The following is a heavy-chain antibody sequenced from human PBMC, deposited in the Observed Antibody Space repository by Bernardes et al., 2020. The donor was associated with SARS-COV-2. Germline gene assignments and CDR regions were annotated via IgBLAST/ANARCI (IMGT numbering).Heavy chain of an antibody. J-gene: IGHJ3*02. CDR1: GASIGRGYY. D-gene: IGHD2-21*01. CDR3: ARYWGPTVVRAVEI. CDR2: VYYTGTT. Sequence: SETLSLTCTVSGASIGRGYYRSWLRQPPGKGLEWPAYVYYTGTTYYNSSLKSRLSISVDTSENQSSLRRSSVTAADTDVYYCARYWGPTVVRAVEIWGRGTLVTVPS. V-gene: IGHV4-31*03.